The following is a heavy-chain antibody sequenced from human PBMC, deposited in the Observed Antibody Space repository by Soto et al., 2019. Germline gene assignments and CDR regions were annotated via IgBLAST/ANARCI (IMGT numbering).Heavy chain of an antibody. CDR2: TIPMFGTP. D-gene: IGHD3-22*01. CDR3: ARPLRDRNYYYGMAV. J-gene: IGHJ6*02. CDR1: GGTFSKYA. V-gene: IGHV1-69*01. Sequence: QVQLVQSGAEMQQPGASVMVSCKASGGTFSKYAFSWVRQAPGQGLEWLGGTIPMFGTPNYAQKFQGRVAISADESTATVYMELSSLRSEDTAVYFCARPLRDRNYYYGMAVWGQGTTVTVSS.